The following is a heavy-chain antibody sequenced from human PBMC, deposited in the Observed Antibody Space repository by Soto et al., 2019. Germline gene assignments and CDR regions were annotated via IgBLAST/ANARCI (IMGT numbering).Heavy chain of an antibody. Sequence: HPGGSLRLSCAASGFTFSSYSMNWVRQAPGKGLEWVSYISSSSSTIYYADSVKGRFTISRDNAKNSLYLQMNSLRDEDTAVYYCASVWNGPYAFDIWGQGTMVTVPS. CDR3: ASVWNGPYAFDI. V-gene: IGHV3-48*02. D-gene: IGHD1-1*01. CDR1: GFTFSSYS. J-gene: IGHJ3*02. CDR2: ISSSSSTI.